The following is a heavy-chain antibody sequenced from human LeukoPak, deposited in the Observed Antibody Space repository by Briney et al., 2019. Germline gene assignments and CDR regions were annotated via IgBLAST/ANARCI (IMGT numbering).Heavy chain of an antibody. V-gene: IGHV1-46*01. Sequence: SVKVSCKASGYTFTSYYMHWVRQAPGQGLEWMGIINPSGGSTSYAQKFQGRVTMTRDTSTSTVYMELSSLRSEDTAVYYCAREGLTTVTTTGLGYWGQGTLVTVSS. J-gene: IGHJ4*02. CDR2: INPSGGST. CDR1: GYTFTSYY. D-gene: IGHD4-11*01. CDR3: AREGLTTVTTTGLGY.